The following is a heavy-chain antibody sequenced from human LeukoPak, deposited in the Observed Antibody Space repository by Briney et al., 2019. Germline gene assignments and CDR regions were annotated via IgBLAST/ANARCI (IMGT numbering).Heavy chain of an antibody. CDR3: AREGFGELLRDY. J-gene: IGHJ4*02. CDR1: GGSISSGDYY. CDR2: IYYSGST. D-gene: IGHD3-10*01. Sequence: KSSETLSLTCTVSGGSISSGDYYWSWIRQPPGKGLEWIGYIYYSGSTYYNPSLKSRVTISVDTSKNQFSLKLSSVTAADTAVYYCAREGFGELLRDYWGQGTLVTVSS. V-gene: IGHV4-30-4*01.